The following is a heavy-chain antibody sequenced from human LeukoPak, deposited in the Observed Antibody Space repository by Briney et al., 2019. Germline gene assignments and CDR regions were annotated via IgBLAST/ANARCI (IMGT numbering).Heavy chain of an antibody. CDR2: IGGGGGST. CDR1: GFTFSSYA. Sequence: PGGSLRLSCAASGFTFSSYAMSWVRQAPGKGLEWVSAIGGGGGSTYYADSVKGRFTISRDNSKNTLYLQMNSLRAEDTAVYYCAKSLGPREWLLYATDYWGQGTLVTVSS. D-gene: IGHD3-3*01. V-gene: IGHV3-23*01. CDR3: AKSLGPREWLLYATDY. J-gene: IGHJ4*02.